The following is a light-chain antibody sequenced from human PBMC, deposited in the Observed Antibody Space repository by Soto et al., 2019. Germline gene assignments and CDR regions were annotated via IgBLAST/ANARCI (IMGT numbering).Light chain of an antibody. V-gene: IGKV1-5*03. J-gene: IGKJ1*01. CDR1: DNIVHW. Sequence: DIQMTQSPSTLSASVGDRVAITCRASDNIVHWVAWYQQKPGKAPKLLIYKAANLADEVPSRFAGSGSGTDFTLTITPLQPDDFATYYCQHYNSVSRTFGQGTKVDIK. CDR3: QHYNSVSRT. CDR2: KAA.